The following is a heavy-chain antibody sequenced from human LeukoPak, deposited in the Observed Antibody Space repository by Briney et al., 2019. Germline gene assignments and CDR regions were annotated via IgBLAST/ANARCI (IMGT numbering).Heavy chain of an antibody. D-gene: IGHD6-13*01. CDR3: ARGSLGYSSSWQILTFDY. CDR2: ISYSGNT. J-gene: IGHJ4*02. Sequence: PSETLSLTCTVSGASISSSSYYWGWIRQPPGKGLEWIGSISYSGNTYYNPSLKSRVTMSVDTSKNQFSLKLSSVTAADTAVYYCARGSLGYSSSWQILTFDYWGQGTLVTVSS. CDR1: GASISSSSYY. V-gene: IGHV4-39*01.